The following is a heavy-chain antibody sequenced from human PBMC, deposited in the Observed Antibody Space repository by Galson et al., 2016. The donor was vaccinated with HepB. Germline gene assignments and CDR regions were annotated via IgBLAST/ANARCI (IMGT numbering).Heavy chain of an antibody. CDR3: ARHGHIESEIDPGAMDV. CDR1: GYSFVTYW. V-gene: IGHV5-51*01. CDR2: IYPGDSNT. J-gene: IGHJ6*02. Sequence: QSGAEVKKPGESLKISCEASGYSFVTYWIGWVRQTPGKGLEWMGIIYPGDSNTRYSPSFQGQVTISADKSISTAYLQWSSLKASDTAIYYCARHGHIESEIDPGAMDVWGQGTTVTVSS. D-gene: IGHD1-14*01.